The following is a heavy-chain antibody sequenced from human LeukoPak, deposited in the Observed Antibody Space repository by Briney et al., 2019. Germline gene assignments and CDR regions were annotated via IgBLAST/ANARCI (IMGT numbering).Heavy chain of an antibody. CDR2: ISSRGSTI. Sequence: GGSLRLSCAASGFTFSDYYMSWIRQAPGKGLEWVSYISSRGSTIYYADSVKGRFTISRDNAKNSLYLQMNSLRAEDTAVYYCARYGYSYAITGDAFDIWGQGTMVTVSS. D-gene: IGHD5-18*01. V-gene: IGHV3-11*01. CDR1: GFTFSDYY. CDR3: ARYGYSYAITGDAFDI. J-gene: IGHJ3*02.